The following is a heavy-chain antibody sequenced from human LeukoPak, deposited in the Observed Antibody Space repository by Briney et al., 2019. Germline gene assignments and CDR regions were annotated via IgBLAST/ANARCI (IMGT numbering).Heavy chain of an antibody. J-gene: IGHJ6*03. CDR2: IRYDGSIE. V-gene: IGHV3-30*02. CDR1: GFTFSSYG. CDR3: AKTPYYYYYYMDV. Sequence: GGSLRLSCAASGFTFSSYGMHWVRQAPGKGLQWVAFIRYDGSIEYYADSVKGRFTISRDNSKNTLYLQMNSLRVGDTAVYYCAKTPYYYYYYMDVWGKGTTVTISS.